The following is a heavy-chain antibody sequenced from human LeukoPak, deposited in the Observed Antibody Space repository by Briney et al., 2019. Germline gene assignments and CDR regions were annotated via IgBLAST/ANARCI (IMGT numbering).Heavy chain of an antibody. CDR1: GGSISSSSYY. D-gene: IGHD3-16*01. CDR2: IYYSGST. J-gene: IGHJ4*02. CDR3: AREVWGSIDY. V-gene: IGHV4-61*01. Sequence: SETLSLTCTVSGGSISSSSYYWSWIRQPPGKGLEWIGYIYYSGSTNYNPSLKSRVTISVDTSKNQFSLKLSSVTAADTAVYYCAREVWGSIDYWGQGTLVTVSS.